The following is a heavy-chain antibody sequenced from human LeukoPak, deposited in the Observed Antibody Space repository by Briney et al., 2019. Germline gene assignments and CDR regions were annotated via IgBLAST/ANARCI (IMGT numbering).Heavy chain of an antibody. J-gene: IGHJ4*02. Sequence: PGGSLRLSCAASGFXFSNYWISWVRQAPGKGLEWVANIKQDGSDKYYVDSVKGRFTISRDNAKNSLYLQMISLRAEDTAVYYCARDTVATTFDYWGQGTVVTVSS. V-gene: IGHV3-7*04. CDR3: ARDTVATTFDY. CDR1: GFXFSNYW. D-gene: IGHD4-17*01. CDR2: IKQDGSDK.